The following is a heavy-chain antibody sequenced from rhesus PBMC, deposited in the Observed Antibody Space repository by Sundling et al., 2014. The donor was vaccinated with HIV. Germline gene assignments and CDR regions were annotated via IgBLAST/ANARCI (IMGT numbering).Heavy chain of an antibody. CDR2: IYGSGSST. J-gene: IGHJ4*01. CDR1: GGSISSNY. D-gene: IGHD4-29*01. V-gene: IGHV4-169*01. Sequence: QVQLQESGPGLVKPSETLSLTCAVSGGSISSNYWSWIRQAPGKGLEWIGYIYGSGSSTNYNPSLKSRVTLSVDTSKNQFSLKLSSVTAADTAVYYCARHSPDYGSSLFDYWGQGVLVTVSS. CDR3: ARHSPDYGSSLFDY.